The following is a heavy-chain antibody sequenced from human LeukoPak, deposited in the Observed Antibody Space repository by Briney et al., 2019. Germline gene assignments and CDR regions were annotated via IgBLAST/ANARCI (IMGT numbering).Heavy chain of an antibody. V-gene: IGHV3-23*01. J-gene: IGHJ4*02. CDR1: GITFSNYA. CDR2: ISGSGGRT. Sequence: PGGSLRLSCAVSGITFSNYAMSWVRQAPGKGLEGVSAISGSGGRTNYADSVKGRSTISRDNSKNTLYLQMNSLRAEDTAVYYCAKDSLADIDYWGQGTLVTVSS. D-gene: IGHD3-16*01. CDR3: AKDSLADIDY.